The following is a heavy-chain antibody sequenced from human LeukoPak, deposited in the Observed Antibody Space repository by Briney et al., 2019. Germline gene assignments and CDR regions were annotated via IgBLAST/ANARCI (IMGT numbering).Heavy chain of an antibody. CDR1: GFTFDDYG. V-gene: IGHV3-20*01. CDR3: ARDSDIRDILTGPQPLDY. Sequence: PGGSLRLSCAASGFTFDDYGMGWVRQAPGKGLEWGSGINWDGGSTGYADSGKGRFTIARDNAKNSLYLQMNSLRAEDTALYHCARDSDIRDILTGPQPLDYWGRGTLATVSS. CDR2: INWDGGST. D-gene: IGHD3-9*01. J-gene: IGHJ4*02.